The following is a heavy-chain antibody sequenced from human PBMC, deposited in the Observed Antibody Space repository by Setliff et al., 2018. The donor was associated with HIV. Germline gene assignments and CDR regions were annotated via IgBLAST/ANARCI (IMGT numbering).Heavy chain of an antibody. J-gene: IGHJ4*02. CDR3: ARDPGYTSGSTFHFDY. CDR2: MSYSGST. Sequence: PSETLSLTCTVSNGSITSTNYYWGWIRQSPGKGLEWIGTMSYSGSTHYNPSLKSRVTISVDTSKNQFSLSLSSVTAADTAVYFCARDPGYTSGSTFHFDYWGQGTLVTVSS. V-gene: IGHV4-39*07. CDR1: NGSITSTNYY. D-gene: IGHD5-18*01.